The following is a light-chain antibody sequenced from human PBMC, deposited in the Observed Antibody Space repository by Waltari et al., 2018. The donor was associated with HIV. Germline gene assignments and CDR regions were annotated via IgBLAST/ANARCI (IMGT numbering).Light chain of an antibody. CDR2: GYS. J-gene: IGLJ3*02. Sequence: QSVLTQPPSVSGAPGQRVTISCTGSSSNIGAGYDIPWYQQLPGTPPKLLIYGYSERPSGVPDRFSGSKSGTSASLAITGLQAEDEADYYCQSFDNSLSGWVFGGGTKLTVL. CDR3: QSFDNSLSGWV. V-gene: IGLV1-40*01. CDR1: SSNIGAGYD.